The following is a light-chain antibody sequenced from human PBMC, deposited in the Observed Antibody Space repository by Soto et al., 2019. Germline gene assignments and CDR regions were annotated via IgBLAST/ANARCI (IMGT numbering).Light chain of an antibody. CDR3: QQDYNFPSLT. CDR1: QSVSAW. V-gene: IGKV1-5*01. Sequence: DIQMTQSPSTLSASVGDRITITCRASQSVSAWVAWYQQKPGKAPKVVIYDASSLESGVPSRFAGSGSGTDFTLTISSLQPEDVAVHCCQQDYNFPSLTFGQGTKVDIK. CDR2: DAS. J-gene: IGKJ1*01.